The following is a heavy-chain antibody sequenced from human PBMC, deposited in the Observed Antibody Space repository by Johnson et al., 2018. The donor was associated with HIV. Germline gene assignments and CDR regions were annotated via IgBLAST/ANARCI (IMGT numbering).Heavy chain of an antibody. V-gene: IGHV3-33*01. Sequence: VQLVESGGGVVQPGRSLRLSCAASGFTFSSFGMHWVRQAPGKGLEWVAFIRYDGSNKYFAASVKGRFTISRDNAKNSLYLQMNSLRAEDTALYYCARQHYYGSGSYPGAFDIWGQGTMVTVSS. CDR2: IRYDGSNK. CDR3: ARQHYYGSGSYPGAFDI. D-gene: IGHD3-10*01. J-gene: IGHJ3*02. CDR1: GFTFSSFG.